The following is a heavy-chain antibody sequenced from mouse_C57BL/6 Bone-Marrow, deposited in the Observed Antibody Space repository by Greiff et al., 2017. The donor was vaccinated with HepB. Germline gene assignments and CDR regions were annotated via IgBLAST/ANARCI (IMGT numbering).Heavy chain of an antibody. CDR2: ISDGGSYT. Sequence: EVQLVESGGGLVKPGGSLKLSCAASGFTFSSYAMSWVRQTPEKRLEWVATISDGGSYTYYPDNVKGRFPISRDNAKNNLYMQMSHLKSEDTAMYYCAREPLLDWYFDVWGTGTTVTVSS. J-gene: IGHJ1*03. CDR1: GFTFSSYA. V-gene: IGHV5-4*01. CDR3: AREPLLDWYFDV.